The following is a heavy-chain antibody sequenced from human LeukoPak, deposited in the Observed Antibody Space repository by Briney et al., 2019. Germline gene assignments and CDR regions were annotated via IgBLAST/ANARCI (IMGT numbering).Heavy chain of an antibody. Sequence: ASVKVSCKASGYSSTNYGISWVRQAPGQGLEWMGWIHIYRGNTNYAKKFQGRVTMTTDTSTSTVYMEVRGLISDDTAMYYCARDVGITVADSFDPWGQGTLVTVSS. V-gene: IGHV1-18*01. D-gene: IGHD4-11*01. CDR2: IHIYRGNT. CDR1: GYSSTNYG. CDR3: ARDVGITVADSFDP. J-gene: IGHJ5*02.